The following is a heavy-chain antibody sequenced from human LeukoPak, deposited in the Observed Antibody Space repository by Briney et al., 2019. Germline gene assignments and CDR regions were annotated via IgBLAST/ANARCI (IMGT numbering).Heavy chain of an antibody. Sequence: GGSLRLSCAASGFTFSSYRMNWVRQAPGKGLEWVSSISSSSSYTYYADSVKGRFTISRDNTKNSLYLQMHSLRAEDTAVYYCARDGTGIVYYYAMDVWGQGTTVTVSS. D-gene: IGHD3/OR15-3a*01. J-gene: IGHJ6*02. CDR2: ISSSSSYT. CDR3: ARDGTGIVYYYAMDV. V-gene: IGHV3-21*01. CDR1: GFTFSSYR.